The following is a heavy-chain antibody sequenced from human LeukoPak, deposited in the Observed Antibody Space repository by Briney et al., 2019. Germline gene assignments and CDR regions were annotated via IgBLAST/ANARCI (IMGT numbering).Heavy chain of an antibody. D-gene: IGHD2-2*01. Sequence: ASVKGSCKASGYTFTGFGITWVRQAPGQGPEWMGWISIGDGSTHYGQKFQDRVSMTRDIGSNTAFLELRSLRSDDTAVYFCSRSYHSTSWYYFDLWGQGTLVTVSS. CDR2: ISIGDGST. CDR3: SRSYHSTSWYYFDL. CDR1: GYTFTGFG. J-gene: IGHJ4*02. V-gene: IGHV1-18*01.